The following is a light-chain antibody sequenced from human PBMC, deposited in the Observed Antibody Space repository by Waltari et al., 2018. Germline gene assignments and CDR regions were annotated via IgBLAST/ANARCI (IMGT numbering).Light chain of an antibody. CDR2: WAS. V-gene: IGKV4-1*01. Sequence: DIVMTQSPDSLALSLGERATINCKSSQSVLYSSDNKNYLAWYQQKPGQPPELLIYWASTRESVVPDRFSGSGSGTDFTLTISSLQAEDVAVYYCQQYYSTPPTFGRGTKVEIK. CDR1: QSVLYSSDNKNY. J-gene: IGKJ1*01. CDR3: QQYYSTPPT.